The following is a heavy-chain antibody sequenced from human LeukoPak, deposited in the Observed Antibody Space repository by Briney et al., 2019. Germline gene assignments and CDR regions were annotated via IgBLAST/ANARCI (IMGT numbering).Heavy chain of an antibody. V-gene: IGHV4-39*01. Sequence: PSETLSLTCTVSGGSINSSSYYWRSIRQPPGKGRGRIGRFYYSVNTNYNPSLNSRVTISVDTSKNQFALKLSSVTAADTAVYYCARRFSHWGQGTLVTVSS. CDR2: FYYSVNT. CDR3: ARRFSH. J-gene: IGHJ4*02. CDR1: GGSINSSSYY.